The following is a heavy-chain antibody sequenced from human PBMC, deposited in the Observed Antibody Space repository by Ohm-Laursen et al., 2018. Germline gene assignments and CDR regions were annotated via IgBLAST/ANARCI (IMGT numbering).Heavy chain of an antibody. J-gene: IGHJ3*02. V-gene: IGHV3-30*03. Sequence: SLRLSCAASGFTFSSYGIHWVRQAPGKGLEWVAVISYDGSNKYYADSVKGRFTISRDNSKNTLYLQMNSLRAEDTAVYYCAAARQLYCSGGSCYFSAFDIWGQGTMVTVSS. CDR3: AAARQLYCSGGSCYFSAFDI. CDR2: ISYDGSNK. CDR1: GFTFSSYG. D-gene: IGHD2-15*01.